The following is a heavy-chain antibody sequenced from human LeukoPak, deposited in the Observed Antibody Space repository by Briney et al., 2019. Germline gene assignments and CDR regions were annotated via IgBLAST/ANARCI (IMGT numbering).Heavy chain of an antibody. D-gene: IGHD1-26*01. CDR2: INHSGST. CDR1: GGSFSGYY. Sequence: SETLSLTCAVYGGSFSGYYWSWIRQPPGKGLEWIGKINHSGSTNYNPSLKSRVTISVDTSKNQFSLKLSSVTAADTAVYYCARLVSGSYYYYYMDVWGKGTTVTVSS. CDR3: ARLVSGSYYYYYMDV. V-gene: IGHV4-34*01. J-gene: IGHJ6*03.